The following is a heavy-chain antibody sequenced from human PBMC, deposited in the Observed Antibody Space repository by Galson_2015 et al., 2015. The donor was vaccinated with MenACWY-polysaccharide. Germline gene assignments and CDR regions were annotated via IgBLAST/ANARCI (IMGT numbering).Heavy chain of an antibody. D-gene: IGHD6-19*01. CDR1: GFTFSSYS. CDR2: ISSSSNTI. V-gene: IGHV3-48*01. J-gene: IGHJ4*02. CDR3: ARAGWPNLDY. Sequence: SLRLSCAASGFTFSSYSMNWVRQAPGKGLEWVSYISSSSNTIYYADSVKGRFTISRDNAKNSLYLQMNGLRAEDTAVYYCARAGWPNLDYWGQGTLVTVSS.